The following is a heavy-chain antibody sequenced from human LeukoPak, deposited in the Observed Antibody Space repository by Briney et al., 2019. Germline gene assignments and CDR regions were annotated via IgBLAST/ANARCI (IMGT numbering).Heavy chain of an antibody. V-gene: IGHV3-7*01. CDR2: IKQDGSEK. D-gene: IGHD5-24*01. CDR3: ARGDDWNYEDY. Sequence: GGSLRLSCAASGFTFSNYWMSWVRQAPGKGLEWVANIKQDGSEKNYVNSVKGRFTISRDNAKNSLYLQMNSLRAEDTAIYYCARGDDWNYEDYWGQGTLVTVSS. CDR1: GFTFSNYW. J-gene: IGHJ4*02.